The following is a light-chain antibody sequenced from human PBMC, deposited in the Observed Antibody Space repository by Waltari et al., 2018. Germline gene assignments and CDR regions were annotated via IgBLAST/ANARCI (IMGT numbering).Light chain of an antibody. J-gene: IGKJ2*01. Sequence: EIVMTQSPATLSVSSGERATLSCRASQSVKSNLAWYQQKPGQAPRLLIYGASTRVTGIPARFSGSGSGTGFTLTISSLQSEDSAVYFCQQYNIRPPDTFGQGTKLEIK. CDR2: GAS. V-gene: IGKV3-15*01. CDR3: QQYNIRPPDT. CDR1: QSVKSN.